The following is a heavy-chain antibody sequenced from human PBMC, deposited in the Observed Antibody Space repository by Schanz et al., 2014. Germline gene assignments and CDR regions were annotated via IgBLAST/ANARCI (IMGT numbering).Heavy chain of an antibody. CDR2: ISRDGTTS. Sequence: VQLVESGGGLVQPGGSLRLFCAASGFIFNDYYMNWIRQAPGKGLEWLSYISRDGTTSYYADSVKGRFTISRDNAKNSLYLEMTSLRGEDTAVYYCARENLNWEAFDIWGQGTVVTVSS. V-gene: IGHV3-11*01. CDR1: GFIFNDYY. J-gene: IGHJ3*02. D-gene: IGHD7-27*01. CDR3: ARENLNWEAFDI.